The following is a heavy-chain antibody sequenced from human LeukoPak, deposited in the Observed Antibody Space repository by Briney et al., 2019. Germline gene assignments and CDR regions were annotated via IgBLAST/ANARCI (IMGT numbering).Heavy chain of an antibody. CDR2: INPSGGST. V-gene: IGHV1-46*01. CDR1: GFTFSSYG. J-gene: IGHJ4*02. CDR3: ASWYRVAGGAAVAGTNFDY. Sequence: PGRSLRLSCAASGFTFSSYGMHWVRQAPGQGLEWMGIINPSGGSTSYAQKFQGRVTMTRNTSISTAYMELSSLRSEDTAVYYCASWYRVAGGAAVAGTNFDYWGQGTLVTVSS. D-gene: IGHD6-19*01.